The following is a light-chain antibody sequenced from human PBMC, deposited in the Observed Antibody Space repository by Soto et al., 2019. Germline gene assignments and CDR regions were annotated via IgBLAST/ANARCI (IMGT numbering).Light chain of an antibody. J-gene: IGKJ1*01. CDR1: QSVSST. Sequence: DIARSPATLSVSPGERATLSCRASQSVSSTLAWYQQKPGQAPRLLIYGASTRATGIPARFSGSGSGTEFTLTISSLQSEDFAVYYCQQYNNWPRTFGQGTKVDIK. CDR3: QQYNNWPRT. CDR2: GAS. V-gene: IGKV3-15*01.